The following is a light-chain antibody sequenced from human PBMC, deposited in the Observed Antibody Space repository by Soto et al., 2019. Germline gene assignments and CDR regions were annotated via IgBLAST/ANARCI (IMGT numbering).Light chain of an antibody. CDR3: QQYGGSPHT. V-gene: IGKV3-20*01. J-gene: IGKJ2*01. CDR2: GAS. Sequence: EIVLTQSPGTLSLSPGERATLSCRASQSVSSSYLAWYQQKPGQAPRLLIYGASSRATGIPDRFSGSGSGTDFTVTISRLEPEDFAVYYCQQYGGSPHTFGQGTKLEIK. CDR1: QSVSSSY.